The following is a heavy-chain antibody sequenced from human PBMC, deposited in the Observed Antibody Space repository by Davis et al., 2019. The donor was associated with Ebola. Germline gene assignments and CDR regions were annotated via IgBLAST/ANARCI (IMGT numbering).Heavy chain of an antibody. Sequence: GESLKISCAASGFTFSSYWMHWVRQAPGKGLVWVSRINSDGSSTSYADSVKGRFTISRDNAKNTLYLQMNSLRAEDTAVYYCARHLGELSYPFDYWGQGTLVTVSS. D-gene: IGHD3-16*02. V-gene: IGHV3-74*01. CDR2: INSDGSST. J-gene: IGHJ4*02. CDR1: GFTFSSYW. CDR3: ARHLGELSYPFDY.